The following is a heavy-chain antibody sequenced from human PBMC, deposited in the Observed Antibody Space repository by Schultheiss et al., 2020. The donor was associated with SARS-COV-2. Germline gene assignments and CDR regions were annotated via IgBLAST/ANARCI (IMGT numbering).Heavy chain of an antibody. V-gene: IGHV4-61*02. CDR3: ARAQEYSGYDLRDDAFDM. J-gene: IGHJ3*02. CDR2: IYPSGST. CDR1: GASISTGGYY. D-gene: IGHD5-12*01. Sequence: SQTLSLTCTVSGASISTGGYYWNWIRQPAGKGLEWIGRIYPSGSTNYNPSLKSRVTISVDTSKNQFSLKLSSVTAADTAVYYCARAQEYSGYDLRDDAFDMWGQGTMVTVSS.